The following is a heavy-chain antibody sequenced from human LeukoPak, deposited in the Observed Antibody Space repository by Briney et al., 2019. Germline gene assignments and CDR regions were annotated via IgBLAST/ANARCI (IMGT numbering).Heavy chain of an antibody. J-gene: IGHJ4*02. CDR2: IHYSGTA. CDR3: ARWEYDSSGYRKIDY. D-gene: IGHD3-22*01. Sequence: PSETLSLTCTVSDGSITNYDWSWVRQPPGKGPEFIGYIHYSGTANYNPSLKSRVTISVDTSKNQFSLKLRSVTAADTAIYYCARWEYDSSGYRKIDYWGQGTLVTVSS. V-gene: IGHV4-59*01. CDR1: DGSITNYD.